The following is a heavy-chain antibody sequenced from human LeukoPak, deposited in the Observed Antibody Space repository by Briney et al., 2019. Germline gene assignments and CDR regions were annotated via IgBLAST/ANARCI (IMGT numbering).Heavy chain of an antibody. Sequence: GGSLRLSCAASGFTFSSYAMHWVRQAPGKGLEWVAVISYDGSNKYYADSVKGRFTISRDNSKNTLYLQMNSLRAEDTAVYYCARDRCGSTSCYGDYWGQGTLVTVSS. CDR3: ARDRCGSTSCYGDY. V-gene: IGHV3-30*04. J-gene: IGHJ4*02. D-gene: IGHD2-2*01. CDR2: ISYDGSNK. CDR1: GFTFSSYA.